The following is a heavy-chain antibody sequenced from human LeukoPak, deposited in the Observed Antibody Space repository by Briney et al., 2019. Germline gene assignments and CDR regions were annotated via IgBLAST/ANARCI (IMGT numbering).Heavy chain of an antibody. CDR2: IYYNGNT. Sequence: SGTLSLTCTLSGASISSSYWSWVRQPPGKRLEWIGFIYYNGNTNSNPSLKSRVTISVDTAKNQFSLKMTSVTAADTAVYYWVRGNYDNRGYSNAFDIWGQGAMVTVSS. D-gene: IGHD3-22*01. CDR1: GASISSSY. V-gene: IGHV4-59*01. J-gene: IGHJ3*02. CDR3: VRGNYDNRGYSNAFDI.